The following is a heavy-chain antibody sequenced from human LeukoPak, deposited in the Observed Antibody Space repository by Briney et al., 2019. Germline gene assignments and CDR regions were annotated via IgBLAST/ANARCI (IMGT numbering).Heavy chain of an antibody. CDR3: AKQIDTGDSGRPFDV. J-gene: IGHJ3*01. V-gene: IGHV1-8*01. D-gene: IGHD2-21*02. CDR1: GYTFTSYD. Sequence: ASVKVSCKASGYTFTSYDINWVRQATGQGLEWMGWMNPNSGNTGYAQKFQGRVTMTRNTSISTAYMELSSLRPEDTAVYYCAKQIDTGDSGRPFDVCGQGTTVTVST. CDR2: MNPNSGNT.